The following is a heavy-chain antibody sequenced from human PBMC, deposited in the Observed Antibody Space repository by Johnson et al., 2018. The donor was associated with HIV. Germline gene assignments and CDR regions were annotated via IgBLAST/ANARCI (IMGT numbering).Heavy chain of an antibody. J-gene: IGHJ3*02. Sequence: VQLMESGGGVVRPGGSLRLSCAASGFTFDDYGMSWVRQAPGKGLEWVSGINWNGGSTGYADSVKGRFTISRDNAKNSLYLQMNSRRAEDMAVYYCAGARGFFPRRARGAFDIWGQGTMVTVSS. V-gene: IGHV3-20*04. CDR2: INWNGGST. CDR1: GFTFDDYG. D-gene: IGHD3-10*01. CDR3: AGARGFFPRRARGAFDI.